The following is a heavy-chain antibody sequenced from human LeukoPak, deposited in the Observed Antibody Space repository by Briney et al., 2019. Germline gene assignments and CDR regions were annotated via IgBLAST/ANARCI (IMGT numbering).Heavy chain of an antibody. CDR1: GFIFSDYN. Sequence: PGGSLRLSCAASGFIFSDYNMSWIRQAPGEGLEWVSYITNIGGTVYYADSVKGRFTISRDNAKNSLSLQMNSPRAEDTAVYYCAKRGTYGSHAFDIWGRGTTVSVSS. J-gene: IGHJ3*02. V-gene: IGHV3-11*01. CDR3: AKRGTYGSHAFDI. CDR2: ITNIGGTV. D-gene: IGHD2-15*01.